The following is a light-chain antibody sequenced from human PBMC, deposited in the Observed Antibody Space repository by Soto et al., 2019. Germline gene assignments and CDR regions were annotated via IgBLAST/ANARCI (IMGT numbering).Light chain of an antibody. V-gene: IGLV2-14*01. CDR1: TSDVGGYNY. CDR3: SSYASRSTLV. Sequence: QSGLTQPAAVSGCPGQSITISCTGNTSDVGGYNYVSWYQHHPGKAPKLLIYKVSNRPSGVYYRFSGSKSGNTAYLTISGLQAEDEADYYCSSYASRSTLVFGTGTKVTVL. CDR2: KVS. J-gene: IGLJ1*01.